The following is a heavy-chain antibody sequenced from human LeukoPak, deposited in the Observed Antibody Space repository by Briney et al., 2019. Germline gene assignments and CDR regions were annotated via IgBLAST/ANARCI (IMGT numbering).Heavy chain of an antibody. J-gene: IGHJ5*02. V-gene: IGHV4-31*03. CDR2: IYYSGST. D-gene: IGHD6-13*01. CDR1: GGSISSGGYY. Sequence: SQTLSLTCTVSGGSISSGGYYWSWIRQHPGKGLEWIGYIYYSGSTYYNPSLKSRVTISVDTSKNQFSLKLSSVTAADTAVYYCAREPRDSSSWYDWFDPWGQGTLVTVSS. CDR3: AREPRDSSSWYDWFDP.